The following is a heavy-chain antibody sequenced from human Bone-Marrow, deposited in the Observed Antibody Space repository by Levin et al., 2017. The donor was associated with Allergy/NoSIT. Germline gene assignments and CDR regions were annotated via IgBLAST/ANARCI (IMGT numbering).Heavy chain of an antibody. V-gene: IGHV4-34*01. Sequence: SETLSLTCAVYGGSFSGYYWSWIRQPPGKGLEWIGEINHSGSTNYNPSLKSRVTISVDTSKNQFSLKLSSVTAADTAVYYCARGGYRIKDYYDSSGYYYAGRRGYFQHWGQGTLVTVSS. CDR2: INHSGST. CDR1: GGSFSGYY. J-gene: IGHJ1*01. CDR3: ARGGYRIKDYYDSSGYYYAGRRGYFQH. D-gene: IGHD3-22*01.